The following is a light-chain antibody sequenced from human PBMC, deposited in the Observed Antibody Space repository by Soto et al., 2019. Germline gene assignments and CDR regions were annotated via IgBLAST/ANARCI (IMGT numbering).Light chain of an antibody. V-gene: IGKV1-39*01. CDR3: QQSYSTPRT. CDR1: QGIISY. Sequence: IQMTQSPSSLSASIGYRVTITCRASQGIISYLAWYQQKPGKAPKLLIYAASTLQSGVPSRFSGSGSGTDFILTISSLQPEDSATYYCQQSYSTPRTFGQGTKVDIK. CDR2: AAS. J-gene: IGKJ1*01.